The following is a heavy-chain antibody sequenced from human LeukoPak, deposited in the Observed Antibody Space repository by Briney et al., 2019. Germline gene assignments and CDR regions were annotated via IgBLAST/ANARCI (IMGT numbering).Heavy chain of an antibody. CDR1: GFTFNNDW. D-gene: IGHD2-8*02. Sequence: PGGSLRLSCVASGFTFNNDWMSWVRQAPGKGLEWVANIRVDGGDKYYMDSVKGRFTISRDNAKSSLLLQMNSLRAEDTAVYFCARLYFTGGNPLSGDNHHGKFHSWGQGTLVTVS. CDR2: IRVDGGDK. J-gene: IGHJ4*02. V-gene: IGHV3-7*01. CDR3: ARLYFTGGNPLSGDNHHGKFHS.